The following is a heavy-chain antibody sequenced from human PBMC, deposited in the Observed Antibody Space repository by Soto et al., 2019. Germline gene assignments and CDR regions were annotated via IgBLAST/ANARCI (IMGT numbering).Heavy chain of an antibody. CDR2: ISVYNGNT. CDR3: ARGVVVPAATGKTWFDP. V-gene: IGHV1-18*01. D-gene: IGHD2-2*01. J-gene: IGHJ5*02. CDR1: GYTFTSSG. Sequence: ASVKVSCKASGYTFTSSGISRVRQAPGQGLEWMGWISVYNGNTNYAQNFQGRVSMTTDTSTSTVYMELRNLRSDDTAVYYCARGVVVPAATGKTWFDPWGQGTLVTVS.